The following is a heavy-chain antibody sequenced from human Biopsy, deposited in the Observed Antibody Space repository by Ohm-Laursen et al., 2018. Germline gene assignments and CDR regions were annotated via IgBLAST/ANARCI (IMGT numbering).Heavy chain of an antibody. V-gene: IGHV3-23*01. Sequence: GSLRLSCSASGFTFSNFAMTWVRQAPGKGLEWVSSISGNGDDKYYADSVKGRFAISRDNAKNSLYLQMNSLRSEDTALYYCAKDRYPSSWHYYYGMDVWGQGTTVTVSS. CDR2: ISGNGDDK. CDR3: AKDRYPSSWHYYYGMDV. D-gene: IGHD6-13*01. J-gene: IGHJ6*02. CDR1: GFTFSNFA.